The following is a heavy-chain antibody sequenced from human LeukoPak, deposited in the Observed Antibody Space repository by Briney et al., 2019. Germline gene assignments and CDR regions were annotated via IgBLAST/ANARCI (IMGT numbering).Heavy chain of an antibody. D-gene: IGHD3-10*01. CDR1: GFTVSSNY. J-gene: IGHJ4*02. Sequence: GALRLSCAASGFTVSSNYMSWVRQAPGKGLEWVSVIYSGGSTYYADSVKGRFTISRDNSKNTLYLQMNSLRAEDTAVYYCARVTTSGSYKFDYWGQGTLVTVSS. V-gene: IGHV3-53*01. CDR2: IYSGGST. CDR3: ARVTTSGSYKFDY.